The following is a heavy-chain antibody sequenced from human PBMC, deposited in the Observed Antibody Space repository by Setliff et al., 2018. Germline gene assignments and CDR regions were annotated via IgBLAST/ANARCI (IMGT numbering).Heavy chain of an antibody. J-gene: IGHJ3*02. V-gene: IGHV5-51*01. D-gene: IGHD6-25*01. CDR3: ARLGAPASHDAFDI. CDR2: VFSGDSDT. Sequence: GESLKISCQGSGYRFTTYWIGWVRQMPGKGLEWMGIVFSGDSDTRYSPSFQGQVTMSADKSINTAYLQWSSLKASDTAMYYCARLGAPASHDAFDIWGQGTMVT. CDR1: GYRFTTYW.